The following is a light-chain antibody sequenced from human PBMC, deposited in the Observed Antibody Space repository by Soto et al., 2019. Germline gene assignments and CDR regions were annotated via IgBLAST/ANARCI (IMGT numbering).Light chain of an antibody. CDR2: DVS. CDR3: SSYTSSSTLV. Sequence: QSALTQPASMSGSPGQSITISCTGTSSDVGGYNYVSWYQQHPGKAPKLMIYDVSNRPSGVSNRFSGSKSGNTASLTISGLQAEDEAYYYCSSYTSSSTLVFGGGTKLTVL. J-gene: IGLJ2*01. V-gene: IGLV2-14*01. CDR1: SSDVGGYNY.